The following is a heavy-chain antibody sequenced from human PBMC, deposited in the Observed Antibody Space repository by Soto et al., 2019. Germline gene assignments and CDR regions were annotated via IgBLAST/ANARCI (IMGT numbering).Heavy chain of an antibody. J-gene: IGHJ4*02. CDR1: GFTFSSYA. CDR2: ISYDGSNK. D-gene: IGHD2-15*01. V-gene: IGHV3-30-3*01. Sequence: GGSLRLSCAASGFTFSSYAMHWVRQAPGKGLEWVAVISYDGSNKYYAESVKGRFTISRDNSKNTLYLQMNSLRAEDTAVYYCASLYPTNYWGQGTLVTVSS. CDR3: ASLYPTNY.